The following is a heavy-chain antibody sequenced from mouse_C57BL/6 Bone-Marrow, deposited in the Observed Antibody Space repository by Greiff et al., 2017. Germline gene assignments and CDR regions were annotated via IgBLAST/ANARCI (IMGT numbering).Heavy chain of an antibody. CDR2: ISSGSSNI. CDR3: ARGWLPAWFAY. D-gene: IGHD2-2*01. J-gene: IGHJ3*01. Sequence: EVTLVESGGGLVKPGGSLTLSCAASGFPFSDYGMHWVRQAPEKGLEWVAYISSGSSNIYYADTVKCRFTISRDNAKNTLFLQMTSLRSEDTAMYYCARGWLPAWFAYWGQGTLVTVSA. CDR1: GFPFSDYG. V-gene: IGHV5-17*01.